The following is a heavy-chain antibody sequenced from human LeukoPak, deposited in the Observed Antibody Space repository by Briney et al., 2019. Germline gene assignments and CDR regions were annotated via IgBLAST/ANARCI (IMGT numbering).Heavy chain of an antibody. D-gene: IGHD6-13*01. CDR2: IYYSGST. Sequence: SETLSLTCTVSGGSISSYYWSWIRQPPGKGLEWIGYIYYSGSTNYNPSLKSRVTISVDTSKNQFSLKLSSVTAADTAVYYCARGPSAYSNDWYWFDPWGQGTLVTVSS. CDR1: GGSISSYY. CDR3: ARGPSAYSNDWYWFDP. V-gene: IGHV4-59*01. J-gene: IGHJ5*02.